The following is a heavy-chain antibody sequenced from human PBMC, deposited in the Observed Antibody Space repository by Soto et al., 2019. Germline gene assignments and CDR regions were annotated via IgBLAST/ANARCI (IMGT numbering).Heavy chain of an antibody. Sequence: QITLKESGPTLVKPTQTLTLTCTFSGFSLSTSGVGVGWIRQPPGKALEWLALIYWDDDKRYSPSLKSRLTITKDTSKNQVVLTMTYMDPVDTATYYCAHRLPVGNGMEPFYFDYWGQGTLVTVSS. J-gene: IGHJ4*02. CDR2: IYWDDDK. D-gene: IGHD1-1*01. CDR3: AHRLPVGNGMEPFYFDY. V-gene: IGHV2-5*02. CDR1: GFSLSTSGVG.